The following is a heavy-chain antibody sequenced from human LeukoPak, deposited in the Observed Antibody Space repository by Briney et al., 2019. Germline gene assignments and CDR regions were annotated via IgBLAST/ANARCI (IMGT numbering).Heavy chain of an antibody. J-gene: IGHJ4*02. CDR1: GGSISSSSYY. D-gene: IGHD3-10*01. V-gene: IGHV4-39*07. CDR2: IYYSGST. Sequence: PSETLSLTCTVSGGSISSSSYYWGWIRQPPGKGLEWVGSIYYSGSTYYNPSLKSRVTISVDTSKNQFSLKLSSVTAADTAVYYCARGGVGYGSGSYDTFDYWGQGTLVTVSS. CDR3: ARGGVGYGSGSYDTFDY.